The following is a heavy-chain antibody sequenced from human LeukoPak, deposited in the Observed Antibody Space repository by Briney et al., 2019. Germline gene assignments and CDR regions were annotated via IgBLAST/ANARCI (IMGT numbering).Heavy chain of an antibody. Sequence: ASVKVSCKASGYTFTSYGISWVRQAPGQGLEWMGWISAYNGNTNYAQKLQGRVTVTTDTSTSTAYMELRSLRPDDTAVYYCASDGNSGSYPGYFDYWGQGTLVTVSS. D-gene: IGHD1-26*01. CDR1: GYTFTSYG. J-gene: IGHJ4*02. V-gene: IGHV1-18*01. CDR2: ISAYNGNT. CDR3: ASDGNSGSYPGYFDY.